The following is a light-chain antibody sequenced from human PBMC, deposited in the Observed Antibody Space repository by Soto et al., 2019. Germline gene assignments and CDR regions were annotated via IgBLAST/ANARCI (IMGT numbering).Light chain of an antibody. Sequence: QSVLTQPASVSGSPGQSLTISCPGTSSDGGGYKYVSWYQQHPGKAPKLMIYDVSNRPSGVSNRFSGSKSGNTASLTISGLQAEDEADYDCSSYTSSSTLNYVFGTGTKVTVL. CDR2: DVS. J-gene: IGLJ1*01. CDR3: SSYTSSSTLNYV. CDR1: SSDGGGYKY. V-gene: IGLV2-14*01.